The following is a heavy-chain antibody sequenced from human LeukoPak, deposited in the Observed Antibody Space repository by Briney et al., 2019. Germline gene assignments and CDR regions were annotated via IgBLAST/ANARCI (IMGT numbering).Heavy chain of an antibody. D-gene: IGHD3-16*02. J-gene: IGHJ3*02. Sequence: SETLSLTCTVSGGSISSGSYYWGWIRQPPGKGLEWIGSIYYSGSTYYNPSLKSRVTISVDKSKNQFSLKLSSVTAADTAVYYCASPAGLYADAFDIWGQGTMVTVSS. CDR2: IYYSGST. CDR1: GGSISSGSYY. V-gene: IGHV4-39*07. CDR3: ASPAGLYADAFDI.